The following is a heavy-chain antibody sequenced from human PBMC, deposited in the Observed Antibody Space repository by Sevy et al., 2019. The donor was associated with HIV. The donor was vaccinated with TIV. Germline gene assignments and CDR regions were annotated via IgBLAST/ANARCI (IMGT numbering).Heavy chain of an antibody. D-gene: IGHD6-19*01. CDR2: ISWNSGSI. CDR1: GFTFDDYA. V-gene: IGHV3-9*01. Sequence: GGSLRLSCAASGFTFDDYAMHWVRQAPGKGLEWVSGISWNSGSIGYAASVKGRFTISRDKAKNSLFLKMNSLRAEDTALYYCAKDTSYSSGWSMGYYFDYWGQGTLVTVSS. CDR3: AKDTSYSSGWSMGYYFDY. J-gene: IGHJ4*02.